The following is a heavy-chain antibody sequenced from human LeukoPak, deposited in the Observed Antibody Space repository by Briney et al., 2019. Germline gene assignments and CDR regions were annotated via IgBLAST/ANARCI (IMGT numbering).Heavy chain of an antibody. CDR1: GYSISSGYY. V-gene: IGHV4-38-2*02. D-gene: IGHD5-12*01. Sequence: SETLSLTCTVSGYSISSGYYWGWIRQPPGKGLEWIGSIYHSGSTYYNPSLKSRVTISVDTSKNQFSLKLSSVTAADTAVYYCARLWGYNGYAPYGMDVWGQGTTVTVSS. J-gene: IGHJ6*02. CDR2: IYHSGST. CDR3: ARLWGYNGYAPYGMDV.